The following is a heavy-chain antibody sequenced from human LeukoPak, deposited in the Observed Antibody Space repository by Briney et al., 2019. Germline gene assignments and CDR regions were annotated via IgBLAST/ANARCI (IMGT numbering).Heavy chain of an antibody. V-gene: IGHV3-30*18. Sequence: GGSLRLSCAASGFTFSSYAMTWVRQAPGKGLEWVAVIAYDGSNKYYGDSVKGRFTISRDNSKNTLYLQMNSLRAEDTAVYYCAQEYSGYHCDYWGQGTLVTVSS. CDR1: GFTFSSYA. CDR3: AQEYSGYHCDY. CDR2: IAYDGSNK. J-gene: IGHJ4*02. D-gene: IGHD5-12*01.